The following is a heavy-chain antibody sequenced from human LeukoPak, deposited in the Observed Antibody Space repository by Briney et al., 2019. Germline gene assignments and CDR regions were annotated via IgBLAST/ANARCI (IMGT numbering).Heavy chain of an antibody. CDR3: ARGMGIAVAGTRAFDI. D-gene: IGHD6-19*01. CDR2: INHSGST. Sequence: SSETLSLTCAVYGGSFSGYYWSWIRQPPGKGLEWIGEINHSGSTNYNPSLKSRVTISVDTSKNQFSLKLSSVTAADTAVYYCARGMGIAVAGTRAFDIWGQGTMVTVSS. V-gene: IGHV4-34*01. J-gene: IGHJ3*02. CDR1: GGSFSGYY.